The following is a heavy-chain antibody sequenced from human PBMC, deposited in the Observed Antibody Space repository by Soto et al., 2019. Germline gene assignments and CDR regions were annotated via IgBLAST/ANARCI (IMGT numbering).Heavy chain of an antibody. V-gene: IGHV4-31*03. D-gene: IGHD6-25*01. CDR2: MYNDGRT. J-gene: IGHJ4*02. Sequence: QVRLQESGPGLVKPSQTLSLTCTVSGGSVSSGGFYWNWIRQHPGKGLEWIGYMYNDGRTEYNPSLKSRASISVDTPKNQFSLKVMSVTGADTAVYYCTREAGYWGQGILVTVSS. CDR1: GGSVSSGGFY. CDR3: TREAGY.